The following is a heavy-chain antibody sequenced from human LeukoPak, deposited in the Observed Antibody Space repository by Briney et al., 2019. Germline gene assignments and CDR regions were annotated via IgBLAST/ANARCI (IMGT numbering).Heavy chain of an antibody. CDR2: IKQDGSEK. J-gene: IGHJ6*02. D-gene: IGHD4-11*01. CDR1: GFTFSSYW. V-gene: IGHV3-7*01. CDR3: ARDNSNPRDYYYYGMDV. Sequence: GGSLRLSCAASGFTFSSYWMSWVRQAPGKGLEWVTNIKQDGSEKYYVDSVKGRFTISRDNAKNSLYLQMNSLRAEDTAVYYCARDNSNPRDYYYYGMDVWGQGTTVTVSS.